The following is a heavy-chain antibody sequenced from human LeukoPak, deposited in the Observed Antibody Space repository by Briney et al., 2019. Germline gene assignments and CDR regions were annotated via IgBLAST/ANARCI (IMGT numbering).Heavy chain of an antibody. Sequence: GGSLRPSCAASGFTFRSYVMHWVRQAPGKGLEWVAFIRSDGSNKYYTDSVKGRFTISRDNSKNTLYLQMNTLRTEDTAVYYCAKSIFGVVGLDYWGQGTLVTVSS. CDR1: GFTFRSYV. CDR2: IRSDGSNK. D-gene: IGHD3-3*01. V-gene: IGHV3-30*02. J-gene: IGHJ4*02. CDR3: AKSIFGVVGLDY.